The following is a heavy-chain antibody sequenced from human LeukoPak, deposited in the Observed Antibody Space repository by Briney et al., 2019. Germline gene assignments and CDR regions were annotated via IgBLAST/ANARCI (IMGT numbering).Heavy chain of an antibody. CDR1: GFTFRSHA. V-gene: IGHV3-23*01. J-gene: IGHJ3*02. CDR3: ARVGGTYYYDSSGYYAFDI. Sequence: GGSLRLSCVGSGFTFRSHAMSWVRQAPEKGLEFVSGIYENGGTTYYADSVKGRFSISRDNSKNTLYLQMNSLRAEDTAVYYCARVGGTYYYDSSGYYAFDIWGQGTMVTVSS. CDR2: IYENGGTT. D-gene: IGHD3-22*01.